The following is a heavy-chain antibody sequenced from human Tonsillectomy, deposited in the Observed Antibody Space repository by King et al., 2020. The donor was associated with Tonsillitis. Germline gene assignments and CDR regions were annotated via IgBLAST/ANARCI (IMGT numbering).Heavy chain of an antibody. CDR2: LYCYDDK. CDR3: AHRYNRSDGRWFDP. J-gene: IGHJ5*02. D-gene: IGHD1-14*01. Sequence: TLKESGPTLVKPTQTLTLTCTFSGFSLSTYGVGVGWIRQPPGKALAWLALLYCYDDKRFNPSLQSRLTITKDTSKNQVVLTMTNMAPVDTATYYCAHRYNRSDGRWFDPWGQGTLVTVSS. CDR1: GFSLSTYGVG. V-gene: IGHV2-5*01.